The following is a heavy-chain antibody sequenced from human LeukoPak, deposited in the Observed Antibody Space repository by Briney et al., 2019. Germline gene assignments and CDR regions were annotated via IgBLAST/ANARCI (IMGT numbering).Heavy chain of an antibody. J-gene: IGHJ3*02. Sequence: SETLSLTCTVSVYSISNVNYWGWIRQPPGKGREWIGSVYHTGSTYFNPSLKSRVTMSADTSKNQLSLKLNSMTAADTAVYYCAREARSGSYAFDIWGQGTMVTVSS. V-gene: IGHV4-38-2*02. CDR1: VYSISNVNY. CDR3: AREARSGSYAFDI. D-gene: IGHD3-10*01. CDR2: VYHTGST.